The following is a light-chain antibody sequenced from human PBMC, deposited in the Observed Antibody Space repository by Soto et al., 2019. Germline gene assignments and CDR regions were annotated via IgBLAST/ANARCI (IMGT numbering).Light chain of an antibody. CDR2: AAS. CDR3: QQSYSTPSIT. J-gene: IGKJ5*01. Sequence: DIQMTQSPSSLSASVGDRVTITCRASQSISSYLNWYQQKPGKAPKLLIYAASSLQSGVPSRFSGSGSGTDFTLTISILQPEDFETYYGQQSYSTPSITFGHGPRMEIK. V-gene: IGKV1-39*01. CDR1: QSISSY.